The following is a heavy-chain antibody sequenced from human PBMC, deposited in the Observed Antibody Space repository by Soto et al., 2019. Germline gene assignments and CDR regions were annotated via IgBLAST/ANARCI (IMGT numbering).Heavy chain of an antibody. V-gene: IGHV3-33*01. CDR1: GFTFSSYG. J-gene: IGHJ4*02. D-gene: IGHD5-12*01. CDR3: ARDLRGYSGYDPLDY. CDR2: IWYDGSNK. Sequence: GGSLRLSCAASGFTFSSYGMHWVRQAPGKGLEWVAVIWYDGSNKHYADSVKGRFTISRDNSKNTLYLQMNSLRAEDTAVYYCARDLRGYSGYDPLDYWGQGT.